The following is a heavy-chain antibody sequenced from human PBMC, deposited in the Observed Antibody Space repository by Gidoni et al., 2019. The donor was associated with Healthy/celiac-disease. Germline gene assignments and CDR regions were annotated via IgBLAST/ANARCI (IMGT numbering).Heavy chain of an antibody. J-gene: IGHJ5*02. CDR1: GFPFRSYA. Sequence: QVQLVESGGGVVQPGRSLRLSCAASGFPFRSYAMHWVRQAPGKGLEWVAVISYDGSNKYYADAVKGRFTISRDNSKNTLYLQMNSLRAEDTAVYYCARDYDGDYVPWFDPWGQGTLVTVSS. CDR2: ISYDGSNK. D-gene: IGHD4-17*01. V-gene: IGHV3-30-3*01. CDR3: ARDYDGDYVPWFDP.